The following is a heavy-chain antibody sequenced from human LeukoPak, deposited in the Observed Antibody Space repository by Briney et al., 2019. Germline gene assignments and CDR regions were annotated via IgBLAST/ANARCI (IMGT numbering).Heavy chain of an antibody. CDR3: AKVPIAAAGTRGFFDY. CDR1: GFTFSSYA. D-gene: IGHD6-13*01. J-gene: IGHJ4*02. V-gene: IGHV3-23*01. Sequence: HPGGSLRLSCAASGFTFSSYAMSWVRQAPGKGLEWVSAISGSGGSTYYADSVKGRFTISRDKSKNTLYPQMNSLRAEDTAVYYCAKVPIAAAGTRGFFDYWGQGTLVTVSS. CDR2: ISGSGGST.